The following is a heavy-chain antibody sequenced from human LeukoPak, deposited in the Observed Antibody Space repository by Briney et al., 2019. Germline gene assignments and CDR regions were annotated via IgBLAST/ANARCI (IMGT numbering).Heavy chain of an antibody. V-gene: IGHV4-31*03. CDR3: ARERVSYFDN. CDR1: GDSISIGGYY. Sequence: PSQTLSLTCTVSGDSISIGGYYWSWIPQHPGKGLEWIGYIYHSGDTYYSPSLKSRTTISVDTSKNHFYLKMTSVSAADTAVYYCARERVSYFDNWGQGTLVTVSS. CDR2: IYHSGDT. J-gene: IGHJ4*02.